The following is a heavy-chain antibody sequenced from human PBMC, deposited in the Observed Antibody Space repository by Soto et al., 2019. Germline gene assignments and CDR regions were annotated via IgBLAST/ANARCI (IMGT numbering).Heavy chain of an antibody. V-gene: IGHV1-69*13. CDR1: GGTFSSYA. J-gene: IGHJ3*02. CDR2: IIPIFGTA. D-gene: IGHD3-22*01. CDR3: ARRLDPYYYDSSGYEDAFDI. Sequence: SVKVSCKASGGTFSSYAISWVRQAPGQGLEWMGGIIPIFGTANYAQKFQGRVTITADESTSTAYMELSSLRSEDTAVYYCARRLDPYYYDSSGYEDAFDIWGQGTMVTVSS.